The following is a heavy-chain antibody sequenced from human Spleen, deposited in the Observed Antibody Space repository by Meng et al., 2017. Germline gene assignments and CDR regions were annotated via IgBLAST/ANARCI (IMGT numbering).Heavy chain of an antibody. Sequence: GGSLRLSCVASGFPFSSYEMNWVRQAPGKGLEWVSSISSSSSYIYYADSVKGRFTISRDNAKNSLYLQMNSLRAEDMALYYCAKDGDSGYDTYYFDSWGQGTLVTVSS. CDR3: AKDGDSGYDTYYFDS. CDR1: GFPFSSYE. D-gene: IGHD5-12*01. J-gene: IGHJ4*02. V-gene: IGHV3-21*04. CDR2: ISSSSSYI.